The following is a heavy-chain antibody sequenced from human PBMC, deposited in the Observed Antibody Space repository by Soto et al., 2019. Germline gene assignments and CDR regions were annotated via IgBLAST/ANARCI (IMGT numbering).Heavy chain of an antibody. D-gene: IGHD3-22*01. Sequence: QVQLVQSGAEVKKPGSSVKVSCKASGGTFSSYTISWVRQAPGQGLEWMGRIIPILGIANYAQKFQGRVTLTAAKSTSPAYMELSSPRSEDTALYYCASRYDSSDYWGQGTLVTVSS. V-gene: IGHV1-69*02. CDR3: ASRYDSSDY. CDR1: GGTFSSYT. J-gene: IGHJ4*02. CDR2: IIPILGIA.